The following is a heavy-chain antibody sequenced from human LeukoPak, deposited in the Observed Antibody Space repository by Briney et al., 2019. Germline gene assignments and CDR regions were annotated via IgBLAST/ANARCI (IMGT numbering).Heavy chain of an antibody. CDR2: IRSKAYGGTT. CDR3: TRDRPQDYYDSSGNYYPPLFDY. CDR1: GFTFGDYA. V-gene: IGHV3-49*04. D-gene: IGHD3-22*01. Sequence: GGSLRLSCTASGFTFGDYAMSWVRQAPGKGLEWVGFIRSKAYGGTTEYAASVKGRFTISRDDSKSIAYLQMNSLKTEDTAVYYCTRDRPQDYYDSSGNYYPPLFDYWGQGTLVTVSS. J-gene: IGHJ4*02.